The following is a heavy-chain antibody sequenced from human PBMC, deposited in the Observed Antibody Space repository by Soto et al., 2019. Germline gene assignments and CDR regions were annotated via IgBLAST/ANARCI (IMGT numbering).Heavy chain of an antibody. CDR3: ARSAPYDY. J-gene: IGHJ4*02. CDR2: INPNGGST. V-gene: IGHV1-46*01. Sequence: QVQLMQSGAEVKKPGASVRVSCKASGYTFTNYYVHWVRQAPGQGLEWMGFINPNGGSTTYAQKFQGRFTVTTDTSKRTVYMQLSSLRSEDTAVFYCARSAPYDYWGQGTLVTVSS. CDR1: GYTFTNYY.